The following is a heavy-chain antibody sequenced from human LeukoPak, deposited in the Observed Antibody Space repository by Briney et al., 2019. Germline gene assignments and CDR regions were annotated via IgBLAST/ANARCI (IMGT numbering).Heavy chain of an antibody. Sequence: PGGSLRLSCAASEFSVGSNYMTWVRQAPGKGLEWVSLIYSGGSTYYAYTVKGRFTISRDNSKNTLYLQMNSLRAGETAVYYCAKGSKLVVITRDHYMAVWGKGTTVTISS. CDR1: EFSVGSNY. CDR2: IYSGGST. D-gene: IGHD3-22*01. J-gene: IGHJ6*03. V-gene: IGHV3-66*01. CDR3: AKGSKLVVITRDHYMAV.